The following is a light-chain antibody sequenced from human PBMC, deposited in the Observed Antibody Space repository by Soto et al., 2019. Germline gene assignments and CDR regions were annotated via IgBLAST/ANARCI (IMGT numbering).Light chain of an antibody. Sequence: ALTQPASVSGPPAQSITISCTGPSSDVGSYNLVSWYQQHPGKAPKLMIYEVSKRPSGVSNRFSGSKSGNTASLTISGLQAEDEADYYCCSYAGSSTLYVFGTGTKVTVL. CDR1: SSDVGSYNL. J-gene: IGLJ1*01. V-gene: IGLV2-23*02. CDR3: CSYAGSSTLYV. CDR2: EVS.